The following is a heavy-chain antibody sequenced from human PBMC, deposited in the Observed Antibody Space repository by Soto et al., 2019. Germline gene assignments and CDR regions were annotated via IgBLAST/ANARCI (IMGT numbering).Heavy chain of an antibody. J-gene: IGHJ4*01. V-gene: IGHV1-46*01. CDR1: GYTFSSYY. D-gene: IGHD1-1*01. CDR2: VNPSDGST. Sequence: ASVKVSCKASGYTFSSYYVHWVRQAPGQGLEWMGIVNPSDGSTSYAQRFQGRVTMSSNTSTSTVYMDLSSLRSEDTAVYFCARDNPRGNAWTELDYWRHGTLVTVSS. CDR3: ARDNPRGNAWTELDY.